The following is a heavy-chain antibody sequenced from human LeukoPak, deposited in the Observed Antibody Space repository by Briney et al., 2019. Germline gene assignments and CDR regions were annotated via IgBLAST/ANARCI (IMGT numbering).Heavy chain of an antibody. CDR3: ARDPGRIAVAGINYFDY. V-gene: IGHV4-38-2*02. CDR2: IYHSGST. J-gene: IGHJ4*02. D-gene: IGHD6-19*01. Sequence: SETLSLTCTVSGYSISSGYYWGWIRPPQGKGLEWIGSIYHSGSTYYNPSLKSRVTISVDTSKNQFSLKLSSVTAADTAVYYCARDPGRIAVAGINYFDYWGQGTLVTVSS. CDR1: GYSISSGYY.